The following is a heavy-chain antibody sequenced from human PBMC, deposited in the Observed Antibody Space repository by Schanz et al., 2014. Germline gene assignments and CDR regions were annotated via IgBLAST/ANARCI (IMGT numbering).Heavy chain of an antibody. V-gene: IGHV3-33*01. CDR1: GFTFSSYG. Sequence: QVQLVESGGGVVQPGRSLRLSCAASGFTFSSYGMHWVRQAPGKGLEWVAVIWYDGSNKYYADSVKGRFTISRDNSKNTLFLQMNSLRAEDTAVYYCAASSGWHPSTDYWGQGTLVTVSS. CDR2: IWYDGSNK. D-gene: IGHD6-19*01. CDR3: AASSGWHPSTDY. J-gene: IGHJ4*02.